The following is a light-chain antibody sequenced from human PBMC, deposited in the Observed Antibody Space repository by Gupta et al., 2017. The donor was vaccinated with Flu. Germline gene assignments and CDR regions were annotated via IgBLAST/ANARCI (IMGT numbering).Light chain of an antibody. J-gene: IGLJ2*01. CDR3: QAGDSSSVL. CDR2: RDK. V-gene: IGLV3-1*01. CDR1: GLGDKY. Sequence: SPGQTAEITCSGGGLGDKYGAGNQQKPGQYPILVIYRDKKRTLETAERFTGSTSEKEITLTIRGTQAVDEDDYDCQAGDSSSVLFGGGTKLTVL.